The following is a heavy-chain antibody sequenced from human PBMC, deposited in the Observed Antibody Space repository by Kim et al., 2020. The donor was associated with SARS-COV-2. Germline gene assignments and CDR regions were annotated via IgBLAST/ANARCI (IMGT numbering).Heavy chain of an antibody. CDR2: GGNKT. D-gene: IGHD6-13*01. CDR3: ATNLAAAGVV. Sequence: GGNKTYYVDSVKGRVIISRDNSKNTLYLQMSSLRVEDTAVYYWATNLAAAGVVWGQGTLVTVSS. V-gene: IGHV3-33*04. J-gene: IGHJ4*02.